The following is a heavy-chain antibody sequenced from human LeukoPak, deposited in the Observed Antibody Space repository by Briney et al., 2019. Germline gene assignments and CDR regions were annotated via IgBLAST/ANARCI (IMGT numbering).Heavy chain of an antibody. Sequence: KPSETPSLTCAVYGGSFSGYYWSWIRQPPGKGLEWIGEINHSGSINYNPSLKSRVTISVDTSKNQFSLKLSSVTAADTAVYYCARLNFYDSDLYYYYYGMDVWGQGTTVTVSS. CDR3: ARLNFYDSDLYYYYYGMDV. CDR2: INHSGSI. D-gene: IGHD3-3*01. CDR1: GGSFSGYY. J-gene: IGHJ6*02. V-gene: IGHV4-34*01.